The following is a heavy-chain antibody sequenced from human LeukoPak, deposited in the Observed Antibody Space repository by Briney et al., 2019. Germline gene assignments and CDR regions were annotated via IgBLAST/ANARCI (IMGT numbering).Heavy chain of an antibody. Sequence: SETLSLTCTVSGGSISSGDYYWSWIRQPPGKGLEWIGYIYYSGSTYYNPPLKSRVTISVDTSKNQFSLKLSSVTAADTAVYYCARQSGAYDAFDIWGQGTMVTVSS. CDR3: ARQSGAYDAFDI. J-gene: IGHJ3*02. V-gene: IGHV4-30-4*08. CDR2: IYYSGST. D-gene: IGHD1-26*01. CDR1: GGSISSGDYY.